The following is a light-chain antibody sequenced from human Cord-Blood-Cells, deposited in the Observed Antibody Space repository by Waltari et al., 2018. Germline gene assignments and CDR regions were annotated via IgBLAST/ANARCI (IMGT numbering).Light chain of an antibody. Sequence: DIQMTQSPSSLSASVGDRVTLTCRASQSISSYLNWHQQKPGKAPKLLIYAASSLQSGVPSRFSGSGSGTDFTLTISSLQPEDFATYYCQQSYSTPLTFGGGTKVEIK. J-gene: IGKJ4*01. CDR2: AAS. CDR1: QSISSY. V-gene: IGKV1-39*01. CDR3: QQSYSTPLT.